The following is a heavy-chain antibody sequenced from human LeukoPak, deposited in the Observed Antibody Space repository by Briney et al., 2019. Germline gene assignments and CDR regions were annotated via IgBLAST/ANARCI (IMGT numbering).Heavy chain of an antibody. CDR2: IYTSGST. CDR1: GGSISSGSCY. Sequence: SETLSLTCTVSGGSISSGSCYWSWIRQPAGKGLEWIGRIYTSGSTNYNPSLKSRVTISVDTSKNQFSLKLSSVTAADTAVYYCAREGYSSSWYTPWFDPWGQGTLVTVSS. CDR3: AREGYSSSWYTPWFDP. J-gene: IGHJ5*02. D-gene: IGHD6-13*01. V-gene: IGHV4-61*02.